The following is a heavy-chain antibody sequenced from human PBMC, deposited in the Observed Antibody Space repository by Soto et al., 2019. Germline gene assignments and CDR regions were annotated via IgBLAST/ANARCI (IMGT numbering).Heavy chain of an antibody. J-gene: IGHJ5*02. CDR2: LIPIFGTA. V-gene: IGHV1-69*13. CDR1: RHTFSSYA. CDR3: ARAAGCSSTSCSTWLEP. D-gene: IGHD2-2*01. Sequence: SAKLYCHASRHTFSSYAISWVRQAPGQGLEWMGGLIPIFGTAIYAQNLQGRDTITADESTRTPSMELRSQSSEDTPVYYCARAAGCSSTSCSTWLEPGGQGTLFTV.